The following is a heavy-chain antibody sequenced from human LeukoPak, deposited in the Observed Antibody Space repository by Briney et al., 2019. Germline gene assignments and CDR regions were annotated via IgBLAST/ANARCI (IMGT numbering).Heavy chain of an antibody. CDR2: IGTAGDT. V-gene: IGHV3-13*01. J-gene: IGHJ3*02. CDR3: ARICRPPYYDSSGYYSHFAFDI. CDR1: GFTFSSYD. Sequence: HPGGSLRLSCAASGFTFSSYDMHWVRQATGKGLEWVSAIGTAGDTYYPGSVKGRFTISRDNAKNSLYLQMNSLRAEDTAVYYCARICRPPYYDSSGYYSHFAFDIWGQGTMVTVSS. D-gene: IGHD3-22*01.